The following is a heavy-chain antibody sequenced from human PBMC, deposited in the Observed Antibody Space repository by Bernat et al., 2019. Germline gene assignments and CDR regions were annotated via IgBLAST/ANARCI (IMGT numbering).Heavy chain of an antibody. D-gene: IGHD3-22*01. CDR1: GFTFSSYW. CDR2: IKQDGSEK. V-gene: IGHV3-7*01. J-gene: IGHJ3*02. Sequence: EVQLVESGGGLVQPGGSLRLSCAASGFTFSSYWMSWVRQAPGKGLEWVANIKQDGSEKYYVDSVKGRFTISRDNAKNSLYLQMNSLRAEDTAVYYCAKDFYPFTYDSSGYPIWGQGTMVTVSS. CDR3: AKDFYPFTYDSSGYPI.